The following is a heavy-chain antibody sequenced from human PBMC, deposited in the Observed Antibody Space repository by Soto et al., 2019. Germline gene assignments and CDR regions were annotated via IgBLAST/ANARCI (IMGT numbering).Heavy chain of an antibody. J-gene: IGHJ3*02. CDR2: MYPRVSDT. V-gene: IGHV5-51*01. Sequence: GESLKISRNGTGFSLSSYWIGWVRQMPWKGLERMGIMYPRVSDTRYKPSFQGQATIQVDTSISNAYLQWSSLRTSDTAVYYCARTGVSSSFETWGQGTMVTVSS. CDR3: ARTGVSSSFET. CDR1: GFSLSSYW. D-gene: IGHD3-3*01.